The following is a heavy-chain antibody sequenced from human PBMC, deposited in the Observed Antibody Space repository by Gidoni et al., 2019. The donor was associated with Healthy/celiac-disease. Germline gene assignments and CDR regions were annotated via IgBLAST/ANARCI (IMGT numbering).Heavy chain of an antibody. CDR2: IAYDGSNQ. CDR3: ARERSRSMYSSGRWGALDD. CDR1: GFTFSSYA. J-gene: IGHJ4*02. V-gene: IGHV3-30*04. Sequence: QVQLVESGGGVVQHGRSLSLSCAASGFTFSSYAMHWVRQAPGKGLEWVAVIAYDGSNQYYADSVKGRFTISRDNSKNTLYLQMNSLRAEDTSVYYCARERSRSMYSSGRWGALDDWGQGTLVTVSS. D-gene: IGHD6-19*01.